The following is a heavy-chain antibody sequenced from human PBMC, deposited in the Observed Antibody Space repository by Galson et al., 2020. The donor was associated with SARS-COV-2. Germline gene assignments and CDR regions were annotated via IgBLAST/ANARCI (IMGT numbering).Heavy chain of an antibody. CDR3: AREYYDFWSGYYQRGGWYYYYMDV. J-gene: IGHJ6*03. V-gene: IGHV4-34*01. CDR1: GGSFSGYY. D-gene: IGHD3-3*01. Sequence: SETLSLTCAVYGGSFSGYYWSWIRQPPGKGLEWIGEINHSGSTNYNPSLKSRVTISVDTSKNQFSLKLSSVTAADTAVYYCAREYYDFWSGYYQRGGWYYYYMDVWGKGTTVTVSS. CDR2: INHSGST.